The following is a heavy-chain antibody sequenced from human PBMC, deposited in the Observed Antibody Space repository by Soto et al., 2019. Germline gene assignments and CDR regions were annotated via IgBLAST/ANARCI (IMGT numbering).Heavy chain of an antibody. CDR2: IYYSGST. CDR3: AREGGSSSWYDY. V-gene: IGHV4-61*01. J-gene: IGHJ4*02. Sequence: SETLSLTCTVSGGSVSSGSFYWSWIRQPPGKGLEWIGYIYYSGSTNYNPSLKSRVTISVDTSKNQFSLKLRSVTAADTSVYFCAREGGSSSWYDYWGQGDLLKVST. CDR1: GGSVSSGSFY. D-gene: IGHD6-13*01.